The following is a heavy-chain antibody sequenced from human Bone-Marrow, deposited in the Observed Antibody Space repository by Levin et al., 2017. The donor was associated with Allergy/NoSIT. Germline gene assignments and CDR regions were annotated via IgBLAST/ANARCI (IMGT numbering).Heavy chain of an antibody. Sequence: NAGGSLRLSCAVSGGSFSDYVWIWIRQSPGKGPEWIGQINHSGFTDYNPSLKSRVTISLDTPKSQFSLRLRSVTAADAAKYYCARGRREAVWTKSILNYFYYGMDVWGQGTTVAVSS. CDR2: INHSGFT. J-gene: IGHJ6*02. D-gene: IGHD1/OR15-1a*01. CDR3: ARGRREAVWTKSILNYFYYGMDV. V-gene: IGHV4-34*01. CDR1: GGSFSDYV.